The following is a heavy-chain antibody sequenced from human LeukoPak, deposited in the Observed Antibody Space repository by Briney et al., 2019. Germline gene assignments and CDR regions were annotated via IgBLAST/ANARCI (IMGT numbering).Heavy chain of an antibody. CDR1: VGTFTSYA. Sequence: SLNLSCKASVGTFTSYAISWVRQAPRHRREGLGGIIPIFGTANYAQKFQGRVTITADESTSTAYMELSSLRSEYTAVYDCARESYYDILTGYNYFDYWGQGTLVTVSS. V-gene: IGHV1-69*13. D-gene: IGHD3-9*01. J-gene: IGHJ4*02. CDR2: IIPIFGTA. CDR3: ARESYYDILTGYNYFDY.